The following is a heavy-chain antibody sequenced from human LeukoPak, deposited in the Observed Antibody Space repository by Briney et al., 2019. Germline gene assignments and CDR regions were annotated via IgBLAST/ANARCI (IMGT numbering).Heavy chain of an antibody. CDR1: GGSISSGSYY. V-gene: IGHV4-61*02. D-gene: IGHD1-26*01. CDR2: IYTSGST. CDR3: ATPGPSSGSYDY. Sequence: PSETLSLTCTVSGGSISSGSYYWSWIRQPAGKGLEWIGRIYTSGSTNYNPSLKSRVTISVDTSKNQFSLKLSSVTAADTAVYYCATPGPSSGSYDYWGQGTLVTVSS. J-gene: IGHJ4*02.